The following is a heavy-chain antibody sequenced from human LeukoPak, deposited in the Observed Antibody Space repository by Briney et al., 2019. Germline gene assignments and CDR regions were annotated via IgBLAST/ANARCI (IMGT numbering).Heavy chain of an antibody. D-gene: IGHD5-18*01. J-gene: IGHJ4*02. Sequence: GGSLRLSCATSGFTFSSYWMNWVRQAPGRGLEWVANIKQDGVDKYYVDSVKGRFTISRDNAKRSLYLQMNSLRAEDTAVYYCARDLYSYGANQDDYWGQGTLVTVSS. CDR3: ARDLYSYGANQDDY. CDR1: GFTFSSYW. V-gene: IGHV3-7*01. CDR2: IKQDGVDK.